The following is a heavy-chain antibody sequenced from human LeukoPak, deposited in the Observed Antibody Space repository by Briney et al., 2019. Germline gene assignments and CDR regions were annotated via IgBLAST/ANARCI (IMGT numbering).Heavy chain of an antibody. J-gene: IGHJ4*02. D-gene: IGHD2-15*01. V-gene: IGHV3-48*01. CDR1: GFTFSSYS. CDR3: AREPRGYCSGGSCRLDY. Sequence: GGSLRLSCAASGFTFSSYSMNWVRQAPGKGLEWVSYISSSSSTIYYADSVKGRFTISRDNAKNSLYLQMNSLRAEDTAVYYCAREPRGYCSGGSCRLDYWGQGTLVTVSS. CDR2: ISSSSSTI.